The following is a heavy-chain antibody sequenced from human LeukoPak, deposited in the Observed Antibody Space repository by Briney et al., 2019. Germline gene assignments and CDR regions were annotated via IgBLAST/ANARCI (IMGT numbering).Heavy chain of an antibody. CDR2: INLDGSEK. CDR1: GFRFSSYW. CDR3: ARDSERSSSFAFDI. D-gene: IGHD3-3*02. Sequence: PGGSLRLSCAASGFRFSSYWMSWVRQAPGKGLEWVANINLDGSEKSYVDSVEGRFTISSDNAKNSLYLQMNSLRGEDTAVYYCARDSERSSSFAFDIWGQGTMVTASS. V-gene: IGHV3-7*01. J-gene: IGHJ3*02.